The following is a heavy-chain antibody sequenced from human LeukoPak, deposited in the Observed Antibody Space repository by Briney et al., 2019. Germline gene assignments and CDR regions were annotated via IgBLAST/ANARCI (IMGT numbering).Heavy chain of an antibody. CDR2: IGGSGTKT. D-gene: IGHD6-19*01. Sequence: GGSLRLSCVASGFTLSNYAMTWVRQAPGKGLEWVSAIGGSGTKTFYAESVKGRFTISRDNSNNILFLQMDSLRAEDTAVYYCAKSLLQWDAFDLWGQGTVVTVSS. J-gene: IGHJ3*01. V-gene: IGHV3-23*01. CDR1: GFTLSNYA. CDR3: AKSLLQWDAFDL.